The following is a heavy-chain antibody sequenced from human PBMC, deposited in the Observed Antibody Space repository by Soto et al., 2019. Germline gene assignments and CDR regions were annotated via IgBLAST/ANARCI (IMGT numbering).Heavy chain of an antibody. J-gene: IGHJ4*02. CDR2: IFHSGST. Sequence: SETLSLTCAVSGGSIRSNNWWSWVRHPPGKGLEWIGEIFHSGSTNYNPSLKTRVTISVDKSKNQFSLKLSSVTAADTAVYYCARVFSGSYSDYWGQGTLVTVS. CDR1: GGSIRSNNW. V-gene: IGHV4-4*02. CDR3: ARVFSGSYSDY. D-gene: IGHD1-26*01.